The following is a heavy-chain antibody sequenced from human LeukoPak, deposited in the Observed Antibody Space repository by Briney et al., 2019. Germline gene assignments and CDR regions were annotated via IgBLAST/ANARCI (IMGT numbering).Heavy chain of an antibody. D-gene: IGHD3-22*01. J-gene: IGHJ4*02. CDR1: GFTFDEYG. CDR2: INWNGGST. CDR3: ARDVLYDSSGYYSDY. Sequence: GASLRLSCAASGFTFDEYGMSWVRQAPGKGLEWVSGINWNGGSTGYADSVKGRFTISRDNTKKSLYLQMNSLRAEDTALYYCARDVLYDSSGYYSDYWGQGTLVTVSS. V-gene: IGHV3-20*04.